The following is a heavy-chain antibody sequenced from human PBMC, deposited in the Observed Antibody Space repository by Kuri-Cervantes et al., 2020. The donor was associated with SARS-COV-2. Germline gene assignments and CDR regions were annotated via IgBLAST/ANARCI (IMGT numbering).Heavy chain of an antibody. J-gene: IGHJ6*03. CDR3: ARLVTTDYYYYMDV. D-gene: IGHD4-17*01. V-gene: IGHV4-34*01. CDR1: GGSFSGYY. Sequence: SQTLSLTCAVYGGSFSGYYWSWIRQPPGKGLEWIGEINHSGSTNYNPSLKSRVTISVDTSKNQFSLKLSSVTAADTAVYYCARLVTTDYYYYMDVWGKGTTVTVSS. CDR2: INHSGST.